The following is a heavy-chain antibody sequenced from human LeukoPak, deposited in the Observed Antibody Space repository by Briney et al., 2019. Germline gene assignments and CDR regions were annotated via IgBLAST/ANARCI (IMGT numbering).Heavy chain of an antibody. D-gene: IGHD3-22*01. Sequence: SETLSLTCIVSGGSISRSNYYWGWIRQSPGKGLEWIGSIYYSGNTYYNPSLKSRVTISVDTSKNQFSQKLSSVTAADMAVYYCARGDYYYDSTDLGAFDIWGQGTMVTVSS. V-gene: IGHV4-39*01. CDR2: IYYSGNT. J-gene: IGHJ3*02. CDR1: GGSISRSNYY. CDR3: ARGDYYYDSTDLGAFDI.